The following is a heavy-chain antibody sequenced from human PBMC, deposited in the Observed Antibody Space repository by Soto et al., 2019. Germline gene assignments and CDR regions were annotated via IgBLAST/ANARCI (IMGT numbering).Heavy chain of an antibody. CDR1: GFSVSTTGVG. V-gene: IGHV2-5*02. J-gene: IGHJ4*02. Sequence: QITLKESGPTPVKPTQTLTLTCIFSGFSVSTTGVGVGWIRQPPGKALECLALIYWDDDKRYSPSLKSRLTITKDTSKYQVVLTMTQLDPVDTATYFCAHRLDSSSCSSWLVDYWGQGALVTVSS. D-gene: IGHD6-13*01. CDR3: AHRLDSSSCSSWLVDY. CDR2: IYWDDDK.